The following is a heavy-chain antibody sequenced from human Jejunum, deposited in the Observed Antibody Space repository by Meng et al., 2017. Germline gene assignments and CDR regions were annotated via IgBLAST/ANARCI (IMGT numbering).Heavy chain of an antibody. D-gene: IGHD3-10*01. J-gene: IGHJ4*02. V-gene: IGHV1-2*06. Sequence: QGQLGQSGAEWKKPAASVKVSCKASGYTFIDHFMHWVRQAPGQGLEWMGRINPNSGDTDLAQKFLDRVTMTRDTSITTAYMELSSLTSDDTAVYFCARQGRPGGGSGPTFDYWGQGSLVTVSS. CDR2: INPNSGDT. CDR1: GYTFIDHF. CDR3: ARQGRPGGGSGPTFDY.